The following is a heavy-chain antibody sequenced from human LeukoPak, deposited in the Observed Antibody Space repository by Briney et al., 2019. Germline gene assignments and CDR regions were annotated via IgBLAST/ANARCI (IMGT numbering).Heavy chain of an antibody. V-gene: IGHV4-30-2*01. CDR2: IYHSGST. CDR3: ARAYSSSSFVDY. CDR1: GGSISSGGYY. D-gene: IGHD6-6*01. Sequence: PSETLSLTCTVSGGSISSGGYYWSWIRQPPGKGLEWIGYIYHSGSTYYNPSLKSRVTISVDRSKNQFSLKLSSVTAADTAVYYCARAYSSSSFVDYWGQGTLVTVSS. J-gene: IGHJ4*02.